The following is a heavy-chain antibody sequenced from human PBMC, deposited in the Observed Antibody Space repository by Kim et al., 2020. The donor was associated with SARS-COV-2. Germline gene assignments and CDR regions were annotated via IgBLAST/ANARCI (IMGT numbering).Heavy chain of an antibody. Sequence: AQKFQGRVTITADESTSTAYMELSSLRSEDTAVYYCARVVSDYGDYVIPIWGQGTLVTVSS. CDR3: ARVVSDYGDYVIPI. D-gene: IGHD4-17*01. V-gene: IGHV1-69*01. J-gene: IGHJ4*02.